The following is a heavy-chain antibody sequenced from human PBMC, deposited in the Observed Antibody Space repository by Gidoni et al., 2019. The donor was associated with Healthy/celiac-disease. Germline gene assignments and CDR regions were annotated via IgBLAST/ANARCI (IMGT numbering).Heavy chain of an antibody. CDR3: ARELSEWLFKAYYYYGMDV. CDR1: GFTFSSYG. J-gene: IGHJ6*02. V-gene: IGHV3-33*01. D-gene: IGHD3-3*01. Sequence: QVQLVESGGGVVQPGRSLRLSCAASGFTFSSYGMHWVRQAPCKGLEWVAVIWYDGSNKYYADSVKGRFTISRDKSKNTLYLQMNGLRAEDTAVYYCARELSEWLFKAYYYYGMDVWGQGTTVTVSS. CDR2: IWYDGSNK.